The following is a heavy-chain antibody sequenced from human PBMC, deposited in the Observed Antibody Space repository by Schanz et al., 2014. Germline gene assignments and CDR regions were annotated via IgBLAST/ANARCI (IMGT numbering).Heavy chain of an antibody. CDR2: MSPNSGNP. Sequence: QVQLIQSGAEVKKPGASVKASCTPFGTTFTSYVINWVRQAPGQGLEWLGWMSPNSGNPGFAEKFRGRVTMTRNTAMSTAYIELHILTSEDTAVYYCARGRTFDYWGQGTLVTVSS. CDR1: GTTFTSYV. J-gene: IGHJ4*02. CDR3: ARGRTFDY. V-gene: IGHV1-8*01.